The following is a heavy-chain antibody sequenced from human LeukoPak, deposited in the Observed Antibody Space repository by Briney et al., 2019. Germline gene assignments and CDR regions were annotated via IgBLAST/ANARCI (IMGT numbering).Heavy chain of an antibody. V-gene: IGHV3-23*01. D-gene: IGHD2-2*01. CDR1: GFTFSSYA. CDR2: ISGSGGST. Sequence: GGSLRLSCAASGFTFSSYAMSWVRQAPGKGLEWVSAISGSGGSTYYADSVKGRFTISRDNSKNTLYLQMNSLRAEDTAVYYCARKSCTSTKCYHVDYWGQGTLVTVSS. J-gene: IGHJ4*02. CDR3: ARKSCTSTKCYHVDY.